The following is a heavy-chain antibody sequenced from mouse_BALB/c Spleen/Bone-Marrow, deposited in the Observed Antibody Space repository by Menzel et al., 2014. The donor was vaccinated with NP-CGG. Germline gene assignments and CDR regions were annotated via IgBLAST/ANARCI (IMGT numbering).Heavy chain of an antibody. CDR3: ARGGGTGFDY. Sequence: EVKLEESGPSLVKPSQTLSLTCSVTGDSITSGYWNWIRKFPGNKLEYMGYISYSGSTYYNPSLKSRISITRDTSKNXDYLQLNSVTTEDTATFYCARGGGTGFDYWGQGTTLTVSS. J-gene: IGHJ2*01. CDR1: GDSITSGY. CDR2: ISYSGST. D-gene: IGHD3-3*01. V-gene: IGHV3-8*02.